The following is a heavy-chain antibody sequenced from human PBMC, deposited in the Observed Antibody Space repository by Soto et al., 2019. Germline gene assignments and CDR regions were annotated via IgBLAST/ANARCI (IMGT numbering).Heavy chain of an antibody. CDR3: ARDRNDFWSGYYTSPWFDP. Sequence: PGGSLILSCAASGFTFSSYAMHWVRQAPGKGLEWVAVISYDGSNKYYADSVKGRFTISRDNSKNTLYLQMNSLRAEDTAVYYCARDRNDFWSGYYTSPWFDPWGQGTLVTVSS. CDR1: GFTFSSYA. J-gene: IGHJ5*02. V-gene: IGHV3-30-3*01. CDR2: ISYDGSNK. D-gene: IGHD3-3*01.